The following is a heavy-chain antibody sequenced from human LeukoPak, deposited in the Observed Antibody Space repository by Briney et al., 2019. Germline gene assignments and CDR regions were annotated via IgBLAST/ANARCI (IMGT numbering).Heavy chain of an antibody. CDR1: GFTFSSYA. CDR3: VREGYSSSFGY. D-gene: IGHD6-6*01. Sequence: GGSLRLSCAASGFTFSSYAMSWVRQAPGKGLEWVSAISGSGGSTYYADSVRGRFTTSRDTSKNTLYLQMNSLRAEDTAVYYCVREGYSSSFGYWGQGTLVTVSS. V-gene: IGHV3-23*01. J-gene: IGHJ4*02. CDR2: ISGSGGST.